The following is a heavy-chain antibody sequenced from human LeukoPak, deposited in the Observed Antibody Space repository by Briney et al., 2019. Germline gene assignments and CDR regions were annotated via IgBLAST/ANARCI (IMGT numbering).Heavy chain of an antibody. CDR3: AKETSSGWYGADAFDI. V-gene: IGHV3-9*01. Sequence: PGGSLRLSCAASGFTFDDYAMHWVRQAPGKGLEWVSGISWNSGSIGYADSVKGRFTISRDNAKNSLYLQMNSLRAEDTALYYCAKETSSGWYGADAFDIWGQGTMVTVSS. CDR1: GFTFDDYA. J-gene: IGHJ3*02. D-gene: IGHD6-19*01. CDR2: ISWNSGSI.